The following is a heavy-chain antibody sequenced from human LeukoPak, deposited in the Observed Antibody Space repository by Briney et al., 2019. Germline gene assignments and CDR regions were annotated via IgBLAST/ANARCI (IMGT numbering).Heavy chain of an antibody. CDR1: GGTFSSYA. CDR2: IIPIFGPA. D-gene: IGHD6-19*01. J-gene: IGHJ4*02. CDR3: ARETTEYSSGWYKVEGYFDY. V-gene: IGHV1-69*05. Sequence: SSVKVSCKASGGTFSSYAISWVRQAPGHGLEWMGRIIPIFGPANYAQKFQGRVTITTDECTSTAYMELSSLRSEDTAVYYCARETTEYSSGWYKVEGYFDYWGQGTLVTVSS.